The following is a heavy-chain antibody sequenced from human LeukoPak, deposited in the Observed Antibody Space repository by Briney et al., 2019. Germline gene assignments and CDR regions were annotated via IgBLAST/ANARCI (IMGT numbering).Heavy chain of an antibody. Sequence: GGSLRLSCAASEFTFSSYAMSWVRQAPGKGLEWVSAISGSGGSTYYADSVKGRFTISRDNSRDTLYLQMNSLTAEDTAVYYCAKVKVVGYSTFDYWGQGTLVTVSP. CDR2: ISGSGGST. CDR3: AKVKVVGYSTFDY. D-gene: IGHD3-22*01. V-gene: IGHV3-23*01. J-gene: IGHJ4*02. CDR1: EFTFSSYA.